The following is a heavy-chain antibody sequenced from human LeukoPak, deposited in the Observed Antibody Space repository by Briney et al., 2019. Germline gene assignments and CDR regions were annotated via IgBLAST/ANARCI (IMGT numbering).Heavy chain of an antibody. J-gene: IGHJ5*02. CDR1: TFSNYW. V-gene: IGHV4-39*07. CDR2: IYYSGST. Sequence: TFSNYWMSWVRQAPGKGLEWIGSIYYSGSTYYNPSLKSRVTISVDTSKNQFSLKLSSVTAADTAVYYCARGTYCSGGSCYSRLPNWFDPWGQGTLVTVSS. CDR3: ARGTYCSGGSCYSRLPNWFDP. D-gene: IGHD2-15*01.